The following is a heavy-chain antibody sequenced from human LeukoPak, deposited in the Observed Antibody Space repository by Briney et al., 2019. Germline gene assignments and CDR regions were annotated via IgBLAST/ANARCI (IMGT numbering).Heavy chain of an antibody. CDR2: INHSGST. D-gene: IGHD2-15*01. Sequence: PSETLSLTCAVYGGSFSGYYWSWIRQPPGKGLEWIGEINHSGSTNYNPSLKSRVTISVDTSKNQFSLKLSSVTAADTAVYYCARKGYCSGGSCPPFDYWGQGTLVTVSS. V-gene: IGHV4-34*01. J-gene: IGHJ4*02. CDR1: GGSFSGYY. CDR3: ARKGYCSGGSCPPFDY.